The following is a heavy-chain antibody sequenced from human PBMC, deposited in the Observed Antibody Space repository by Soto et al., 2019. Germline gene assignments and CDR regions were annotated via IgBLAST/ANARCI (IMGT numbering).Heavy chain of an antibody. Sequence: EVQWLECGGGLVQPGGSLRLYCVASAFTFSRFAMSWVRQTPGKGMEWVSAISGSGDKTFYADSVKGRFTLSRDNSKNTLYLQMNSLRVEDTAVYYCGKGMGGSGAYQWFEPWGQGTLVTVSS. CDR1: AFTFSRFA. J-gene: IGHJ5*02. D-gene: IGHD3-10*01. CDR3: GKGMGGSGAYQWFEP. V-gene: IGHV3-23*01. CDR2: ISGSGDKT.